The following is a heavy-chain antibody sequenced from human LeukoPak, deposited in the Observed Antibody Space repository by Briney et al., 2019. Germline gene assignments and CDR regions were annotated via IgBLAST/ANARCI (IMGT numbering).Heavy chain of an antibody. CDR1: GYTFTGYY. V-gene: IGHV1-2*04. CDR3: ARSITMIRGVHDAFDI. D-gene: IGHD3-10*01. J-gene: IGHJ3*02. Sequence: ASVKVSCKASGYTFTGYYMHWVRQAPGQGLEWMGWINPNSGDTNYAQKFQGWVTMIRDTSISTAYMELSRLRSDDTAVYYCARSITMIRGVHDAFDIWGQGTMVTVSS. CDR2: INPNSGDT.